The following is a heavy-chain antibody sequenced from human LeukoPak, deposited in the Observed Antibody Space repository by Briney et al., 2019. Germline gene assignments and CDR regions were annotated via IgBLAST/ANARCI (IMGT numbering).Heavy chain of an antibody. Sequence: GGSLRLSCAASGFTFDDYAMHWVRQAPGKGLEWVSGISWNSGSIGYADSVKGRFTISRDNAKNSLYLQMNSLRAEDTALYYCAKDMGDGEAERYYFDYWGQGTLVTVSS. D-gene: IGHD2-21*01. V-gene: IGHV3-9*01. CDR3: AKDMGDGEAERYYFDY. J-gene: IGHJ4*02. CDR1: GFTFDDYA. CDR2: ISWNSGSI.